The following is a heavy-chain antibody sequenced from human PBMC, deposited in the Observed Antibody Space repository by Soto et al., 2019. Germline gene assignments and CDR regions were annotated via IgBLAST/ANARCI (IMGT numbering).Heavy chain of an antibody. V-gene: IGHV4-30-4*01. D-gene: IGHD2-21*02. CDR1: GGSISSGDYY. CDR3: VRTAREGAVAPHWFDR. Sequence: PSETLSLTCTVSGGSISSGDYYWSWIRQPPGKGLEWIGYVYYTGSTYYNPSLMSRLTISVDTSKNQFSLKLTSVTAAETAVYYCVRTAREGAVAPHWFDRWGQGTQVTVSS. CDR2: VYYTGST. J-gene: IGHJ5*02.